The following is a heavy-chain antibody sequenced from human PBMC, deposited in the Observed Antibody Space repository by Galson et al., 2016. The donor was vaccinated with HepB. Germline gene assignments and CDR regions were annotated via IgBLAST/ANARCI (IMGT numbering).Heavy chain of an antibody. V-gene: IGHV3-48*01. D-gene: IGHD2-15*01. CDR3: AKERGDCSGGTCRYHDAFDI. CDR1: GFIFNSYS. J-gene: IGHJ3*02. CDR2: ISSSSNSM. Sequence: SLRLSCAASGFIFNSYSMNWVRQAPGKGLEWISYISSSSNSMYYADSVKGRFTISRDNAKNSLYLQMNSLRAEDTAVYYCAKERGDCSGGTCRYHDAFDIWGQGTMVTVSS.